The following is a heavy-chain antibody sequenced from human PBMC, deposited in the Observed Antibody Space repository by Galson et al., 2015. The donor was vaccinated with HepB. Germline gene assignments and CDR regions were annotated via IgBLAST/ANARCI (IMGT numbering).Heavy chain of an antibody. J-gene: IGHJ4*01. CDR1: GYSFTTYA. CDR2: INVGNSDT. D-gene: IGHD3-10*01. CDR3: ARSASPTISYYFFDN. Sequence: SVKVSCKASGYSFTTYAIHWVRQAPGQRLEWIGWINVGNSDTKSSQKFQGRVTITRDTTASTAYMELTRLRSEDTDVYYCARSASPTISYYFFDNWGQGTLVTVSS. V-gene: IGHV1-3*01.